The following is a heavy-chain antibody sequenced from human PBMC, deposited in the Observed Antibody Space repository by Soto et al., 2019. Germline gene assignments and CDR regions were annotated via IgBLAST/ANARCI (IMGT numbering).Heavy chain of an antibody. J-gene: IGHJ3*02. CDR2: ISGSGGST. CDR1: GFTFSSYA. CDR3: ATYYYDSSGYPDAFDI. D-gene: IGHD3-22*01. V-gene: IGHV3-23*01. Sequence: GGSLRPSCAASGFTFSSYAMSWVRQAPGKGLEWVSAISGSGGSTYYADSVKGRFTISRDNSKNTLYLQMNSLRAEDTAVYYCATYYYDSSGYPDAFDIWGQGTMVTVSS.